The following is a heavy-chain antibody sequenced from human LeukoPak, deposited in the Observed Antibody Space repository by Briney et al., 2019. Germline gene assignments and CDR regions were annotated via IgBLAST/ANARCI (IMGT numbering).Heavy chain of an antibody. J-gene: IGHJ5*02. CDR3: ARDLYGWFDP. CDR2: IYYSGST. V-gene: IGHV4-59*11. D-gene: IGHD2-2*02. CDR1: GGSISSHY. Sequence: SSGTLSLTCTVSGGSISSHYWSWIRQPPGKGLEWIGYIYYSGSTNYNPSLKSRVTISVDTSKNQFSLKLSSVTAADTAVYYCARDLYGWFDPWGQGTLVTVSS.